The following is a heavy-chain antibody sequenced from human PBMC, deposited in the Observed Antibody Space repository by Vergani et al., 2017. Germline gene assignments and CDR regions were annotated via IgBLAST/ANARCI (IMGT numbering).Heavy chain of an antibody. D-gene: IGHD2-2*01. V-gene: IGHV4-4*02. J-gene: IGHJ6*04. CDR3: ARGDSVVVPAHQLGMDV. Sequence: VQLLQSGGGVIQPGGSVRLSCAASGFTFSACPMTWVRQAPGKGLEWLGEIYHSGSTNSNPSLKSRVTISVDKSKNQFSLKLSSVTAADTAVYYCARGDSVVVPAHQLGMDVWGKGTTVTVSS. CDR1: GFTFSACPM. CDR2: IYHSGST.